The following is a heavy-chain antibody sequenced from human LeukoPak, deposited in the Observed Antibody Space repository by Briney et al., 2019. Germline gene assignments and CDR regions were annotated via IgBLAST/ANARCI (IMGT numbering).Heavy chain of an antibody. CDR1: GGSISSGDYY. CDR3: STLPRGAFDI. D-gene: IGHD3-10*01. CDR2: IYYSGST. Sequence: SETLSLTCTVSGGSISSGDYYWSWIRQPPGKGLEWIGYIYYSGSTYYNPSLKSRVTISVDTSKNQFSLKLSSVTAADTAVYYCSTLPRGAFDIWGQGTMVTVSS. J-gene: IGHJ3*02. V-gene: IGHV4-30-4*08.